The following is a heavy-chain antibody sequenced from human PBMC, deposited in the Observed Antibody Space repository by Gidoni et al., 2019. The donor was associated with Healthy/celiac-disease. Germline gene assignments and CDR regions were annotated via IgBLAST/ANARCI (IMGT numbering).Heavy chain of an antibody. V-gene: IGHV1-69*01. D-gene: IGHD3-22*01. CDR3: ATCQKYYYDSSGYFPFDH. CDR2: IIPIFGTA. Sequence: QVQLVQSGAEVKKPGSSVKVSCKASGGTFSSYAISWVRQAPGQGLEWMGGIIPIFGTANYAQKFQGRVTITADESTSTAYMELSSLRSEDTAVYYCATCQKYYYDSSGYFPFDHWGQGTLVTVSS. J-gene: IGHJ4*02. CDR1: GGTFSSYA.